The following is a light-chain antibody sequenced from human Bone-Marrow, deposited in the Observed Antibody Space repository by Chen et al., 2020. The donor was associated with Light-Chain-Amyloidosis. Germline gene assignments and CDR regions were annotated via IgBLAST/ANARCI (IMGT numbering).Light chain of an antibody. J-gene: IGLJ3*02. V-gene: IGLV3-21*02. CDR1: NIGGKS. CDR2: DDS. CDR3: QVLEIGSDQPRWV. Sequence: SYVLTQPPSMSVAPGQTARLTCGGDNIGGKSVHWYQQKPGQAPVLVVNDDSDRPSGISDRFSGSNSGNTATLTINRVEAGDQADYYCQVLEIGSDQPRWVFGGGTKLTVL.